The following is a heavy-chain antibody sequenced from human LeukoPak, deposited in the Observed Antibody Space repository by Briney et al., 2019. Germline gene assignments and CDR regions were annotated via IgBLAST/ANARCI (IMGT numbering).Heavy chain of an antibody. CDR3: ARQGTRSYYYYMDV. Sequence: GGSLRLSCAASGFTFSSYWMSWVRQAPGKGLESVANIKQDGSEKYYVDSVKGRFTISRDNAKNSLYLQMNSLRAEDTAVYYCARQGTRSYYYYMDVWGKGTTVTVSS. D-gene: IGHD2-2*01. J-gene: IGHJ6*03. CDR1: GFTFSSYW. V-gene: IGHV3-7*01. CDR2: IKQDGSEK.